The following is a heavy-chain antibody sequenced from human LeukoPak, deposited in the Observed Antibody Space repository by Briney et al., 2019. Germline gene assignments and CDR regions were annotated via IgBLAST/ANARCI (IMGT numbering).Heavy chain of an antibody. V-gene: IGHV5-51*01. CDR1: GYSFTSQW. Sequence: GESLKISCKGSGYSFTSQWIGWVRQTPGKGLEWMGIIYPADADTRYSPSFQGQVTISADKSISTAYLQWSSLKASDTAMYFCARQAYGSDIDYWGQGILVTVSS. D-gene: IGHD3-10*01. J-gene: IGHJ4*02. CDR3: ARQAYGSDIDY. CDR2: IYPADADT.